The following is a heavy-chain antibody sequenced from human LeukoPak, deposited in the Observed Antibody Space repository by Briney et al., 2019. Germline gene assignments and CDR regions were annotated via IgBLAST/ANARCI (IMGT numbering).Heavy chain of an antibody. CDR3: ARDRGYCSGGSCSENFDY. Sequence: ASVKVSCKASGYTFTSYGISWVRQAPGQGLEWMGWISAYNGNTNYAQKLQGRVTMTTDTSTSTAYMELRSLRSDDTDVYYCARDRGYCSGGSCSENFDYWGQGTLVTVSS. CDR2: ISAYNGNT. D-gene: IGHD2-15*01. V-gene: IGHV1-18*04. CDR1: GYTFTSYG. J-gene: IGHJ4*02.